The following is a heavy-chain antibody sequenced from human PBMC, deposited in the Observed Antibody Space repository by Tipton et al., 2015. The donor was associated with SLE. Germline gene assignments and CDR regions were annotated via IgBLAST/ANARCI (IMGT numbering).Heavy chain of an antibody. CDR3: AGGYSGYSLGAFDI. Sequence: RSLRLSCTVSGGSISSGGYYWSWIRQHPGKGLEWIGYIYYSGSTYYNPSLKSRVTISVDTSKNQFSLKLSSVTAADTAVYYCAGGYSGYSLGAFDIWGQGTMVTVSS. V-gene: IGHV4-31*03. D-gene: IGHD5-12*01. J-gene: IGHJ3*02. CDR2: IYYSGST. CDR1: GGSISSGGYY.